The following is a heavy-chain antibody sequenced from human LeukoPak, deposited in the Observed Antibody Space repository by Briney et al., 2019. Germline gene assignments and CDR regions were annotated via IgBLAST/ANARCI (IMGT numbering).Heavy chain of an antibody. CDR2: IYHSGST. D-gene: IGHD6-6*01. CDR1: GASITTYY. V-gene: IGHV4-59*01. Sequence: TSETLSLTCTVSGASITTYYWTWIRQPPGKGLEWIGYIYHSGSTNYNPSLKSRVTISLDTSRNQFSLRLSSVTAADTAVYFCAREYSTSSEGDYFDYWGQGSLVIVSS. CDR3: AREYSTSSEGDYFDY. J-gene: IGHJ4*02.